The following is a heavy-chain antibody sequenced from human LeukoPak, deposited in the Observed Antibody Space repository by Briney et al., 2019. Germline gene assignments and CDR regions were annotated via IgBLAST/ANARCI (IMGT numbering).Heavy chain of an antibody. D-gene: IGHD3-22*01. CDR1: GYTFTGYY. CDR3: ARHSSGSYDAFDI. Sequence: ASVKVSCKASGYTFTGYYMHWVRQAPGQGLEWMGWINPNSGGTNYAQKFQGRVTMTRDTSISTAYMELSRLRSDDTAVYYCARHSSGSYDAFDIWGQGTMVTVSS. CDR2: INPNSGGT. V-gene: IGHV1-2*02. J-gene: IGHJ3*02.